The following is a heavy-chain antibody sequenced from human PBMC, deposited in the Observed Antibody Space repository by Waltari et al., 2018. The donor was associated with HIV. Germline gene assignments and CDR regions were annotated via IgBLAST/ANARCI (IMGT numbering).Heavy chain of an antibody. D-gene: IGHD3-10*01. Sequence: EVQLVESGGGLVQPGGSLRLSCSASGFTFSSYWMHWVRQAPGKGLVVGAGINRDGVTIRYAESVKGRFTISRDNAKNTLYLQMNSLRAEDTALYYCARGQYYSMDVWGQGTTVTVSS. CDR1: GFTFSSYW. J-gene: IGHJ6*02. V-gene: IGHV3-74*01. CDR2: INRDGVTI. CDR3: ARGQYYSMDV.